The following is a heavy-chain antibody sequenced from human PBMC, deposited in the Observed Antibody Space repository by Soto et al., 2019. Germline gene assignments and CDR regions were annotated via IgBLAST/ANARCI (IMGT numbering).Heavy chain of an antibody. V-gene: IGHV3-7*03. CDR3: ARAPYSNAWYRFDL. J-gene: IGHJ4*01. Sequence: GGSLRLSCEASGFTFSGYWMSWVRQAPGKGLEWMADIKHDGSVQYYVDSVKGRLTISRDNAKKQLYLQMNGLRAEDTALYYCARAPYSNAWYRFDLWGQEPWSPSPQ. D-gene: IGHD4-4*01. CDR2: IKHDGSVQ. CDR1: GFTFSGYW.